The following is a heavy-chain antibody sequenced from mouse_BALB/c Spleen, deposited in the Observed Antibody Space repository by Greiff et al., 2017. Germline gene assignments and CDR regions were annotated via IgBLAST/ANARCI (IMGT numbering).Heavy chain of an antibody. CDR1: GYTFTSYW. CDR2: IYPSDSYT. D-gene: IGHD2-14*01. CDR3: TRERAYYRSPYAMDY. V-gene: IGHV1-69*02. J-gene: IGHJ4*01. Sequence: QVQLKQPGAELVRPGASVKLSCTASGYTFTSYWLNWVKQRPGQGLEWIGNIYPSDSYTNYNQKFKDKATLTVDKSSSAAYMQLSSPTSEDSAVYDCTRERAYYRSPYAMDYWGQGTSVTVAS.